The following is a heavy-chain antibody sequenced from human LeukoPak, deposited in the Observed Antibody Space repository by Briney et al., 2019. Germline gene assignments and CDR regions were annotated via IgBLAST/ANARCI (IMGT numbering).Heavy chain of an antibody. Sequence: SETLSLTCAVSGGSISSSNWWSWVRQPPGKGLEWIGEIYHSGSTYYNPSLKSRVTISVDRSKNQFSLKLSSVTAADTAVYYCASSGIAAAPLGYWGQGTLVTVSS. J-gene: IGHJ4*02. CDR3: ASSGIAAAPLGY. CDR1: GGSISSSNW. CDR2: IYHSGST. D-gene: IGHD6-13*01. V-gene: IGHV4-4*02.